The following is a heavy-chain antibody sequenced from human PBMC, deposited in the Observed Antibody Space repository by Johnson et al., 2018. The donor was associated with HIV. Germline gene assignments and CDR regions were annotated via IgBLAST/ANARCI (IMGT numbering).Heavy chain of an antibody. Sequence: QVQLVESGGGVVQPGRSLRLSCAASGFTFSSYGMHWVRQAPGKGLEWVAVISYDGGDKDYADSAKGRFSISRDSSKNTLYLQMNSLRVEDTAVYYCAKDIGGDPNDAVDVWGQGTMVTVSS. CDR2: ISYDGGDK. V-gene: IGHV3-30*18. D-gene: IGHD2-21*02. CDR3: AKDIGGDPNDAVDV. CDR1: GFTFSSYG. J-gene: IGHJ3*01.